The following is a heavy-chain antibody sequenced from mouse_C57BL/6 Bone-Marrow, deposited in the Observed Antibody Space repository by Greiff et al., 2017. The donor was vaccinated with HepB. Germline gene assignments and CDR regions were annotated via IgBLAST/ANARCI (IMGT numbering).Heavy chain of an antibody. CDR1: GYTFTSYW. Sequence: QVQLQQPGAELVKPGASVKMSCKASGYTFTSYWIPWVKQRPGQGLEWIGDIYPGSGSTNYNEKFKSKATLPVDTSSSTAYMQLSSLTAEDSAVYYGARRTVANAMDYWGQGTSVTVSS. CDR2: IYPGSGST. V-gene: IGHV1-55*01. CDR3: ARRTVANAMDY. D-gene: IGHD1-1*02. J-gene: IGHJ4*01.